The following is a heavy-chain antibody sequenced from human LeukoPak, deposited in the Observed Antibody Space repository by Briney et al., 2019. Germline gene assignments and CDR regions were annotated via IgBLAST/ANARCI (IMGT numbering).Heavy chain of an antibody. CDR2: IYTSGYT. CDR1: GSSINTYY. D-gene: IGHD3-22*01. V-gene: IGHV4-4*07. CDR3: ARHYDTSGYWYYFDY. Sequence: SETLSLTCTVSGSSINTYYWSWIRQPAGKGLEWIGRIYTSGYTNYNPSLKSRVTMSVDTSKNQFSLKLSSVTAADTAVYYCARHYDTSGYWYYFDYWGQGTLVTVSS. J-gene: IGHJ4*02.